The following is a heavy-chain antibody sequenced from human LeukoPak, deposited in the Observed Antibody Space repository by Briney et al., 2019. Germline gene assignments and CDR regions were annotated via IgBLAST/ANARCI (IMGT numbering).Heavy chain of an antibody. Sequence: SETLSLTCTVSGGSISSSSYYWGWIRQPPGKGLEWIGNIYFSGSTYYNPSLKSRVTISVDTSKNQFSLKLSSVTAADTAVYYCASLAYCGGDCYPKWGAFDIWGQGTMVTVSS. J-gene: IGHJ3*02. CDR3: ASLAYCGGDCYPKWGAFDI. D-gene: IGHD2-21*02. CDR2: IYFSGST. V-gene: IGHV4-39*07. CDR1: GGSISSSSYY.